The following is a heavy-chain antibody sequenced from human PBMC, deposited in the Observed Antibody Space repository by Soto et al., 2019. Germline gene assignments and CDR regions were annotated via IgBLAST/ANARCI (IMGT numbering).Heavy chain of an antibody. CDR3: ARFSGGSYNTYYFYYGMDV. CDR2: ISAYNGNT. Sequence: QVQLVQSGAEVKKPGASVKVSCKASGYTFTSYGISWVRQAPGQGLDWMGWISAYNGNTKYAQDLQGRVTMTTDTPTSTAYMELRSLRSDDTAMYYCARFSGGSYNTYYFYYGMDVWGQGTTVTVSS. J-gene: IGHJ6*02. CDR1: GYTFTSYG. D-gene: IGHD2-15*01. V-gene: IGHV1-18*04.